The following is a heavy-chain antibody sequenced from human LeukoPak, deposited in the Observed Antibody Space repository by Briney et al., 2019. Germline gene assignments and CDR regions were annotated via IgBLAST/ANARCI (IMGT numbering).Heavy chain of an antibody. CDR2: ISYDEDNI. CDR3: EASWHY. V-gene: IGHV3-30*03. J-gene: IGHJ4*02. Sequence: GGSLRLSCSASGFTFSSYVMHWVRQAPGKGLEWVATISYDEDNIYYADSVKGRFTISRDNSKDTLFLQMNSLRIEDTAIYYCEASWHYWGQGTLVTVSS. CDR1: GFTFSSYV. D-gene: IGHD1-26*01.